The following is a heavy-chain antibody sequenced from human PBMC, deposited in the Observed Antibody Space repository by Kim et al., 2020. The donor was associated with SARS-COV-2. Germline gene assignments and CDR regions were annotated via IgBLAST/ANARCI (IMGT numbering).Heavy chain of an antibody. Sequence: GGSLRLSCAASGFTFSSYAMSWVRQAPGKGLEWVSAISGSGGSTYYADSVKGRFTISRDNSKNTLYLQMNSLRAEDTAVYYCAKGQLLFLEWLSRYYYYGMDVWGQGTTVTVSS. D-gene: IGHD3-3*01. CDR2: ISGSGGST. J-gene: IGHJ6*02. V-gene: IGHV3-23*01. CDR1: GFTFSSYA. CDR3: AKGQLLFLEWLSRYYYYGMDV.